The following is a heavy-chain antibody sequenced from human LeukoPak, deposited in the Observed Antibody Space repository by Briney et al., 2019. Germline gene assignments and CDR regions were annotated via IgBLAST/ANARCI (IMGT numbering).Heavy chain of an antibody. Sequence: GGSLRLSCAASGFTFSNYGMSWVRQAPGKGLEWVSDISGSGDFTYYADSVKGRFTISRDNSKNTLYLQMNSLRAEDTAVYYCARDTSTVVTVFYFDYWGQGTLVTVSS. CDR1: GFTFSNYG. J-gene: IGHJ4*02. CDR3: ARDTSTVVTVFYFDY. V-gene: IGHV3-23*01. D-gene: IGHD4-23*01. CDR2: ISGSGDFT.